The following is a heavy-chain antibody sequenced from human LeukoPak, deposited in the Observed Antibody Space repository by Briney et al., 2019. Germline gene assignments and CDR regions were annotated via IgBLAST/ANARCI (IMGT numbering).Heavy chain of an antibody. CDR2: IYYSGST. Sequence: SETLSLTCTVSGGSISSYYWSWIRQPPGKGLEWIGYIYYSGSTNYNPSLESRVTISVDTSKNQFSLKLSSVTAADTAVYYCAGQRIVGAQIDYWGQGTLVTVSS. V-gene: IGHV4-59*08. J-gene: IGHJ4*02. CDR1: GGSISSYY. CDR3: AGQRIVGAQIDY. D-gene: IGHD1-26*01.